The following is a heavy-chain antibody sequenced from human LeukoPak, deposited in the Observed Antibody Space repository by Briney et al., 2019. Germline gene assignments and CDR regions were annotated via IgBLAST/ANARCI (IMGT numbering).Heavy chain of an antibody. CDR3: ARENSGSYREFDY. J-gene: IGHJ4*02. D-gene: IGHD1-26*01. Sequence: MPSETLSLTCTVSGGSISSYYWSWIRQPAGKGLEWIGRIYTSGSTNYNASLKSRVSMSVDTSKNQFSLKLSSVTAADTVVFYCARENSGSYREFDYWGQGTLVTVSS. CDR2: IYTSGST. V-gene: IGHV4-4*07. CDR1: GGSISSYY.